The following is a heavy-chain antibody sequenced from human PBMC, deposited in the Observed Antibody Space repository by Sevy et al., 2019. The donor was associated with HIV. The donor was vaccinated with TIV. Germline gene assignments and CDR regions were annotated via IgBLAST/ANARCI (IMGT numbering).Heavy chain of an antibody. CDR2: IRDDGSIK. Sequence: GGYLRLSCAASGFTFTSYGMHWVRQAPGKGLEWVAFIRDDGSIKSYAESVKGRVTNSRDNSKNTVYLEMDSLTGEDTAVYYCAKDSTFVSLYYNSRGYGALRSYFDSWGQGALVIVSS. CDR1: GFTFTSYG. CDR3: AKDSTFVSLYYNSRGYGALRSYFDS. D-gene: IGHD3-22*01. V-gene: IGHV3-30*02. J-gene: IGHJ4*02.